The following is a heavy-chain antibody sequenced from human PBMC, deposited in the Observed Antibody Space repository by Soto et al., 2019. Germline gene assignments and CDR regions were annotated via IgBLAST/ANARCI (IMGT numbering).Heavy chain of an antibody. Sequence: SETLSLTCTVSGGSVSSGSYYWSWIRQPPGKGLEWIGYIYYSGSTNYNPSLKSRVTISVDTSKNQFSLKLSSVTAADTAVYYCARVASGNQPLYTYNWFDPWGQGTLVTVSS. V-gene: IGHV4-61*01. CDR2: IYYSGST. D-gene: IGHD2-2*02. CDR1: GGSVSSGSYY. J-gene: IGHJ5*02. CDR3: ARVASGNQPLYTYNWFDP.